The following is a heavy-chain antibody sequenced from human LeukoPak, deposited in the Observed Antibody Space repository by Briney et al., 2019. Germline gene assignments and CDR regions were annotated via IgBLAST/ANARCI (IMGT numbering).Heavy chain of an antibody. V-gene: IGHV3-21*01. CDR3: ARDPGWEQWQNWFDP. Sequence: GGSLRLSCTASGFTFSSYSMNWVRQAPGKGLEWVSSISSSSSYIYYADSVKGRFTISRDNAKNSLYLQMNSLRAEDTAVYYCARDPGWEQWQNWFDPWGQGTLVTVSS. J-gene: IGHJ5*02. CDR2: ISSSSSYI. D-gene: IGHD6-19*01. CDR1: GFTFSSYS.